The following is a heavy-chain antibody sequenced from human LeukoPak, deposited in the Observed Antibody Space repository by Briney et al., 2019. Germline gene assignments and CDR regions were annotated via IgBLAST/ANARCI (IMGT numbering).Heavy chain of an antibody. Sequence: ASVKVSCKASGGTFSSYAISWVRQAPGHGLEWMGGIIPIFGTANYAQKFQGRVTITADESTSTAYMELSSLRSEDTAVYYCARDVGRYFDYWGQGTLVTVSS. J-gene: IGHJ4*02. V-gene: IGHV1-69*13. CDR2: IIPIFGTA. CDR1: GGTFSSYA. CDR3: ARDVGRYFDY.